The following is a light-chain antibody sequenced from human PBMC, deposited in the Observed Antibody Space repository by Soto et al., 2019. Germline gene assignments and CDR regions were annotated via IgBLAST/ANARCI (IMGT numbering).Light chain of an antibody. J-gene: IGKJ1*01. CDR2: AAS. Sequence: DIQMTQSPSSLSASVGDRVTITCRASQSISSYLIWHQQKPGKAPNLLIYAASSLQSGVPSRFSGSGSGTDFTLTISSLQPEDFATYYCQQSFSTPWTFGQGTKAEIK. V-gene: IGKV1-39*01. CDR1: QSISSY. CDR3: QQSFSTPWT.